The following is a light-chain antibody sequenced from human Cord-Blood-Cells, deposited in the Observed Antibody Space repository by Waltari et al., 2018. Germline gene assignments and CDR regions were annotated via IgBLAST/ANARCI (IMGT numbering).Light chain of an antibody. CDR2: GAS. Sequence: ERVMTQSPATLSVSPGERATLPCRASQSVSRTLAWYQQKPGQAPRLLNYGASTRATGIPARFSGSGSGTEFTLTISSLQSEDFAVYYCQQYNNWPPRTFGQGTKVEIK. V-gene: IGKV3-15*01. J-gene: IGKJ1*01. CDR3: QQYNNWPPRT. CDR1: QSVSRT.